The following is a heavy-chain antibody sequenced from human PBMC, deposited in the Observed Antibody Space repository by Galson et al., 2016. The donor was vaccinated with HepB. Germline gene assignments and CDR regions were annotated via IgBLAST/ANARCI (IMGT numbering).Heavy chain of an antibody. CDR1: GFSFRNYA. CDR3: AIRLDYYGSRGS. J-gene: IGHJ5*02. Sequence: SLRLSCAASGFSFRNYAMSWVRQAPGKGLEWVSSISDTAGSTYYADSVKGRFTISRDNSRNTLFLQLNRLRAEDTAVYYCAIRLDYYGSRGSWGQGTLGTGSS. V-gene: IGHV3-23*01. D-gene: IGHD3-22*01. CDR2: ISDTAGST.